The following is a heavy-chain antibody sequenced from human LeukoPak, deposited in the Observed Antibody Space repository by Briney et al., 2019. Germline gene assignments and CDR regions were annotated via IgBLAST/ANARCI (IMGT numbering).Heavy chain of an antibody. CDR2: MSGSGTTI. D-gene: IGHD2-15*01. V-gene: IGHV3-11*04. CDR1: GFTFSDYY. CDR3: ARVSSATYYYGMDV. Sequence: KPGGSLRLSCAASGFTFSDYYMTWIRQAPGKGLEWISYMSGSGTTIYYADSVKGRFTISRDNAKNSLYLQMNSLRAEDTAVYYCARVSSATYYYGMDVWGQGTTVTVSS. J-gene: IGHJ6*02.